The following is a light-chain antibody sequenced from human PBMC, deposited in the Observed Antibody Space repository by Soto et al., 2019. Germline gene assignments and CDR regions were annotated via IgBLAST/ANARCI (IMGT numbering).Light chain of an antibody. CDR2: DAS. CDR1: QSISTW. J-gene: IGKJ4*01. CDR3: QQYESYSPLT. Sequence: DLQMTQSPSTLSASVGDRVTITCRASQSISTWLAWYQQKPGSAPQLLIYDASTLESGVPARFSGSGFGTEFTLTISSLQPGDFATYYCQQYESYSPLTFGGGTKVEI. V-gene: IGKV1-5*01.